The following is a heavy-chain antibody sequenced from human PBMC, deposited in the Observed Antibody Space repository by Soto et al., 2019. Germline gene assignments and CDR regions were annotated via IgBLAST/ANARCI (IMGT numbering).Heavy chain of an antibody. CDR2: IYHSGST. V-gene: IGHV4-4*02. D-gene: IGHD2-21*02. CDR3: ASRVVVTPAFGY. CDR1: GGSISSSNW. J-gene: IGHJ4*02. Sequence: QVQLQESGPGLVKPSGTLSLTCAVSGGSISSSNWWSWVRQPPGKGLEWIGEIYHSGSTNYNPSRKSRVTISVDKPKNQFSLKLSSVTAADTAVYYCASRVVVTPAFGYWGQGTLVTVSS.